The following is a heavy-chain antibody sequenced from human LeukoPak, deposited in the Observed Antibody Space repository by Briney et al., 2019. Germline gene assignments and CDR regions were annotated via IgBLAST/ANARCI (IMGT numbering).Heavy chain of an antibody. V-gene: IGHV3-15*01. CDR1: GFTFSNAW. CDR2: IKSKTDGRTT. CDR3: TTQDIVVVPAAMRGDAFDI. Sequence: GGSLRLSCAASGFTFSNAWMSWVRQAPGKGLEWVGRIKSKTDGRTTDYAAPVKGRFTISRDDSKNTLYLQMNSLKTEATAVYYCTTQDIVVVPAAMRGDAFDIWGQGTMVTVSS. J-gene: IGHJ3*02. D-gene: IGHD2-2*01.